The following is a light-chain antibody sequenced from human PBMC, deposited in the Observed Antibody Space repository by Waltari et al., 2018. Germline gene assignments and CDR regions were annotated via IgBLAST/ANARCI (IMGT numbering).Light chain of an antibody. CDR1: QRISSY. CDR2: AAS. Sequence: DSVTIACRASQRISSYLNWYQQKPGQAPKLLIYAASSLESGVPSRFSGSGFGTDFTLTINSLQPEDFAVYYCQQTYSNFRTFGQGTKVDVK. V-gene: IGKV1-39*01. J-gene: IGKJ1*01. CDR3: QQTYSNFRT.